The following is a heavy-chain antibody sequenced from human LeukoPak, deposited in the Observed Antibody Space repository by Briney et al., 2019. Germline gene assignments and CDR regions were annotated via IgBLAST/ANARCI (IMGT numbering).Heavy chain of an antibody. V-gene: IGHV3-64*01. CDR3: ARVVVSSGWLDY. CDR1: VFTFSSYD. Sequence: GGSLRLSCAASVFTFSSYDMYCVRQAPGKGLEYVSGISSNGGSTYYANSVKGRLTISRDNSKNTLYLQMGSLRAEDMAVYYCARVVVSSGWLDYWGQGTLVTVSS. J-gene: IGHJ4*02. D-gene: IGHD3-22*01. CDR2: ISSNGGST.